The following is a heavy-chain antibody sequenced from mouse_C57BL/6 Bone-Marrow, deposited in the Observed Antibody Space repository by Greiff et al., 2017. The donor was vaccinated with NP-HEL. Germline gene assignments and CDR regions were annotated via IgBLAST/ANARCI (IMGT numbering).Heavy chain of an antibody. CDR1: GFTFTDYY. J-gene: IGHJ4*01. CDR3: ARSIYYDYADDPFYGMDY. CDR2: IRNKANGYTK. Sequence: EVQGVESGGGLVQPGGSLSLSCAASGFTFTDYYMSWVRQPPGKALEWVGFIRNKANGYTKEYSASVKGRFTISRDNSQSILYLQMNALRAEDSATYYCARSIYYDYADDPFYGMDYWGQGTSVTVSS. D-gene: IGHD2-4*01. V-gene: IGHV7-3*01.